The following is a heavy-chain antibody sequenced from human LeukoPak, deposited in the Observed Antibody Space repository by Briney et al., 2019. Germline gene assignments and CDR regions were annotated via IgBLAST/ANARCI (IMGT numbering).Heavy chain of an antibody. CDR3: ARGSGYSYGFPDY. V-gene: IGHV3-53*01. D-gene: IGHD5-18*01. J-gene: IGHJ4*02. CDR2: IYSGSST. CDR1: GFTVSSYY. Sequence: GGSLRLSCAASGFTVSSYYMNWVRQAPGKGLEWVSVIYSGSSTYYAGSVKARFTISRDNSKNTLYLQMNSLRAEDTAVYYCARGSGYSYGFPDYWGQGTLVTVSS.